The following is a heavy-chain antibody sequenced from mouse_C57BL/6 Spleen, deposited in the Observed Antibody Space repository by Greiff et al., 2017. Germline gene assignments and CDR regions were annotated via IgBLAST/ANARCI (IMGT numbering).Heavy chain of an antibody. D-gene: IGHD2-2*01. J-gene: IGHJ1*03. CDR2: IRNKANGYTT. CDR3: SRYIGLRPDFDV. Sequence: EVNLVESGGGLVQPGGSLSLSCAASGFTFTDYYMSWVRQPPGQALEWLGFIRNKANGYTTEYSASVKGRFTISRDNSQSILYLQMNALRAEDSATYYCSRYIGLRPDFDVWGTGTTVTVSS. V-gene: IGHV7-3*01. CDR1: GFTFTDYY.